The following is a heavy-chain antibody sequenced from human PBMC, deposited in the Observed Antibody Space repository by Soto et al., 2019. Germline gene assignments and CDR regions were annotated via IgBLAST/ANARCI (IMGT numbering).Heavy chain of an antibody. V-gene: IGHV3-23*01. D-gene: IGHD3-16*01. CDR1: GFTFSNYA. J-gene: IGHJ6*02. CDR3: AKTAGLGSYYYGMDV. Sequence: GGSLRLSCVASGFTFSNYAMNWVRQVPGKGLEWVSGASASGVSRYYADSVQGRFTISRDNSNNTLYLQMSSLRADDTAIYYCAKTAGLGSYYYGMDVWGQGTTVTVS. CDR2: ASASGVSR.